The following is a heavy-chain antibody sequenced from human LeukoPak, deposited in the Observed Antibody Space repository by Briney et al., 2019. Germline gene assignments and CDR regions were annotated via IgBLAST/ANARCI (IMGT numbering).Heavy chain of an antibody. CDR2: IKQDRSEK. CDR3: ARGHVPGSTRHWDF. J-gene: IGHJ4*02. V-gene: IGHV3-7*01. D-gene: IGHD3-10*01. CDR1: GFTFSSYW. Sequence: GGSLRLSCAASGFTFSSYWMSWVRQAPGKGLEWVANIKQDRSEKYYVDSVKGRFTISRDNAKNSLYLQMNSLRVEDTAVYFCARGHVPGSTRHWDFWGQGTLVTVSS.